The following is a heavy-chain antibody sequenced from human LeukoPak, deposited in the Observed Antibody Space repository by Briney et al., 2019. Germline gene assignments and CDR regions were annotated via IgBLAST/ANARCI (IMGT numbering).Heavy chain of an antibody. CDR1: GGSISSGGYY. CDR2: IYYSGNT. CDR3: ARDNMRSYLDY. Sequence: SETLSLTCTVSGGSISSGGYYWSWIRQHPGKGLEWIVYIYYSGNTFYNPSLKSRVTLSVDTSKNQFSLNLSSVTAADTAVYFCARDNMRSYLDYWGQGTLVTGSS. V-gene: IGHV4-31*03. J-gene: IGHJ4*02. D-gene: IGHD3-16*02.